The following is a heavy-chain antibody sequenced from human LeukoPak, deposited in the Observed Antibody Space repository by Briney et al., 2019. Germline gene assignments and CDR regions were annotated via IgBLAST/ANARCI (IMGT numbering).Heavy chain of an antibody. J-gene: IGHJ6*03. V-gene: IGHV1-69*05. D-gene: IGHD1-14*01. Sequence: SVKVSCKASGGTFSSYAISWVRQAPGQGLEWMGRIIPIFGTANYAQKFQGRVTITTDKSTSTDYMELSSLRSEDTAVYYCARGAEFTPYYMDVWGKGTTVTVSS. CDR3: ARGAEFTPYYMDV. CDR2: IIPIFGTA. CDR1: GGTFSSYA.